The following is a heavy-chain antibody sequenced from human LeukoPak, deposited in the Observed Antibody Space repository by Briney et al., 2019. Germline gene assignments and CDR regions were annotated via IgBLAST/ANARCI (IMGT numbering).Heavy chain of an antibody. D-gene: IGHD4-11*01. CDR1: GFTFSGSA. V-gene: IGHV3-21*01. CDR3: ARADYSRPYKWFDS. CDR2: ISSSSSYI. Sequence: GGSLRLSCAASGFTFSGSAMHWVRQAPGKGLEWVSSISSSSSYIYYADSVKGRFTTSRDNAKNSLYLQMNSLRAEDTAVYYCARADYSRPYKWFDSWGQGTLVTVSS. J-gene: IGHJ5*01.